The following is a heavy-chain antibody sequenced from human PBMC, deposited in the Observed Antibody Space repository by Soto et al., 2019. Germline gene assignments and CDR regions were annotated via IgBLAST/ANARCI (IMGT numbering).Heavy chain of an antibody. J-gene: IGHJ4*02. CDR1: GGSISSYY. Sequence: PSETLSLTCTVSGGSISSYYWSWFRQPPGKGLEWIRYIYYSGSTTYNPSLKSRVTISLATSKNQFSLKLSCVTAADTAVYSCARAGTLSSGSYYRFDYWGQGTLVTVS. D-gene: IGHD1-26*01. CDR3: ARAGTLSSGSYYRFDY. CDR2: IYYSGST. V-gene: IGHV4-59*01.